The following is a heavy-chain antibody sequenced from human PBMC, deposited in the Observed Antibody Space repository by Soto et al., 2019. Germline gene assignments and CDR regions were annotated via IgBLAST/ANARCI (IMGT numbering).Heavy chain of an antibody. V-gene: IGHV1-18*01. D-gene: IGHD4-17*01. CDR1: GYTFTSNG. CDR3: ARDQNHGLDN. Sequence: QVQLVQSGAEVKKPGASVKVSCKASGYTFTSNGISWVRQAPGQGLEWMGWISANSGNTNYAQKVQGRVIMTTETSTTTAYMELRSLRSDDTAMYYCARDQNHGLDNWVQGTLVTVSS. CDR2: ISANSGNT. J-gene: IGHJ4*02.